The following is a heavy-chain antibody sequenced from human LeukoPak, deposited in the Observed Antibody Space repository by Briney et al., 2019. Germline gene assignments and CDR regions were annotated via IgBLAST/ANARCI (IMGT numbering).Heavy chain of an antibody. CDR2: ISGDGRNI. Sequence: PGGSLRLSCVASGFTFSSYWMHWVRQDPRKGLVWVSRISGDGRNINYADSVRGRFTISRDNAKNSLYLQMNSLRAEDTALYYCAKDVIAVAGLDDAFDIWGQGTMVTVSS. CDR3: AKDVIAVAGLDDAFDI. CDR1: GFTFSSYW. V-gene: IGHV3-74*01. J-gene: IGHJ3*02. D-gene: IGHD6-19*01.